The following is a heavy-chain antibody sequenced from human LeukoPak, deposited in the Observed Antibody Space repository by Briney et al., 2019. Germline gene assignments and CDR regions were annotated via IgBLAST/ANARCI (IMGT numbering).Heavy chain of an antibody. CDR2: MYSGGST. V-gene: IGHV3-53*01. D-gene: IGHD3-22*01. CDR3: AREVITTAAFDI. J-gene: IGHJ3*02. CDR1: GFIVSSTY. Sequence: PGGSLRLSCAASGFIVSSTYMSWVRQAPGKGLEWVSVMYSGGSTKYADSVKGRFTISRDNSKNILSLQMNSLRAEDTAVYYCAREVITTAAFDIWGQGTMVTVSS.